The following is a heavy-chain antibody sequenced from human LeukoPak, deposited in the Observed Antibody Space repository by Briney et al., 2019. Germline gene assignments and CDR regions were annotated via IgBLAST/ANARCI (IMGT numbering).Heavy chain of an antibody. Sequence: SETLSLTCTVSGGSISPYYWSWIRQPPGKGLEWIGEINHSGSTNYNPSLKSRVTISVDTSKNQFSLKLSSVTAADTAVYYCARDSVVSHWGQGTLVTVSS. D-gene: IGHD3-22*01. CDR3: ARDSVVSH. CDR2: INHSGST. V-gene: IGHV4-34*01. CDR1: GGSISPYY. J-gene: IGHJ4*02.